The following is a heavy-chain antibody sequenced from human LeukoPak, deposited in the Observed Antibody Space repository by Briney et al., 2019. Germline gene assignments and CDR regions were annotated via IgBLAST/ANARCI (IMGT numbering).Heavy chain of an antibody. CDR3: ARGVYCSGGNCYLPLDS. D-gene: IGHD2-15*01. Sequence: PSETLSLTCAVYGGSFSGYYWSWIRQPPGKGLEWIGEINHSGSTNYSPSLQSPVTISVDTSKNQFSLKLSSVTAADTAVYYCARGVYCSGGNCYLPLDSWGQGTLVTVSS. CDR1: GGSFSGYY. CDR2: INHSGST. V-gene: IGHV4-34*01. J-gene: IGHJ4*02.